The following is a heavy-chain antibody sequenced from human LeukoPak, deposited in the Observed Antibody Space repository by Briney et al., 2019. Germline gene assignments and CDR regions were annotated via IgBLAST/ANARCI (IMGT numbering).Heavy chain of an antibody. CDR3: AKEGLRGYHYYYYYMDV. D-gene: IGHD5-18*01. J-gene: IGHJ6*03. V-gene: IGHV3-33*06. Sequence: GRSLRLSCAASGFTFSSYGMHWVRQAPGKGLEWVAVIWYDGSNKYYADSVKGRFTISRDNSKNTLYLQMNSLRAEDTAVYYCAKEGLRGYHYYYYYMDVWGKGTTVTVSS. CDR2: IWYDGSNK. CDR1: GFTFSSYG.